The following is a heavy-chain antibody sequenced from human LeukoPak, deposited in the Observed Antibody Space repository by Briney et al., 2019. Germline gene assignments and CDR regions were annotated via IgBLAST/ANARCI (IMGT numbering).Heavy chain of an antibody. J-gene: IGHJ4*02. D-gene: IGHD3-22*01. CDR2: INHSGSA. V-gene: IGHV4-34*01. Sequence: PSETLSLTCAVYGGSFSGYYWSWIRQPPGKGLEWIGEINHSGSANYNPSLKSRVTISVDTSKNQFSLKLSSVTAADTAVYYCARGGNFTMIVVVTPRYFDYWGQGTLVTVSS. CDR3: ARGGNFTMIVVVTPRYFDY. CDR1: GGSFSGYY.